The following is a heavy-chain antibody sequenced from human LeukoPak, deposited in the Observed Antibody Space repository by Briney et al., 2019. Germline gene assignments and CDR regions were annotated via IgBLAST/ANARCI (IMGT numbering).Heavy chain of an antibody. V-gene: IGHV3-74*01. CDR1: GFTFGSYW. J-gene: IGHJ4*02. Sequence: PGGSLRLSCAASGFTFGSYWMHWVRQVPGKGLVWVSRINPGGSSTAYADSVKGRFTISRGNAKNTLYLLMDSLRAEDTAIYYCARGNQADDYWGQGTLVTVSS. D-gene: IGHD1-14*01. CDR2: INPGGSST. CDR3: ARGNQADDY.